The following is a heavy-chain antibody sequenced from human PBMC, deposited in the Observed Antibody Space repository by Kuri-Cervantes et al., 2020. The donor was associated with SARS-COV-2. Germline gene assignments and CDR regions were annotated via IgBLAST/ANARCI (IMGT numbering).Heavy chain of an antibody. CDR2: ISGSGGST. J-gene: IGHJ3*02. D-gene: IGHD1-7*01. CDR3: AKVENYGNAFDI. Sequence: GESLKISCAASGFTFSSYAMSWVRQAPGKGLEWVSAISGSGGSTYYADSVKGRFTISRDNSKKTLYLQMNSLRPEDTAVYYCAKVENYGNAFDIWGQGTMVTVSS. V-gene: IGHV3-23*01. CDR1: GFTFSSYA.